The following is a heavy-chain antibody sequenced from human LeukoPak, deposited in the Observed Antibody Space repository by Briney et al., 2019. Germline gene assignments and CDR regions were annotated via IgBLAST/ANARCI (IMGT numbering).Heavy chain of an antibody. CDR3: ARPTGRGRGYWSL. CDR1: GASFSGYY. CDR2: INHSGST. D-gene: IGHD3-22*01. Sequence: SETLSLTCAVYGASFSGYYWSWIRQPPGKGVEWIGEINHSGSTNYNPSLKSRVTISVDTSKNQFSLKLSSVTAADTAVYYYARPTGRGRGYWSLWGQGTLVTVSS. J-gene: IGHJ4*02. V-gene: IGHV4-34*01.